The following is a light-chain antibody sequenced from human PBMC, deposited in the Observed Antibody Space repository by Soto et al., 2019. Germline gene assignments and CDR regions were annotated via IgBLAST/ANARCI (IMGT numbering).Light chain of an antibody. CDR3: QQYGSSPHT. CDR1: QSVSSSY. J-gene: IGKJ2*01. Sequence: EIVLTQSPGTLSLSPGERATLSCRASQSVSSSYLAWYQQKPDQAPRLLIYGAYSRTTGLPDMCSGSGSGTDFTLTISRLEPEDLAVYYCQQYGSSPHTFGQGTKLEIK. V-gene: IGKV3-20*01. CDR2: GAY.